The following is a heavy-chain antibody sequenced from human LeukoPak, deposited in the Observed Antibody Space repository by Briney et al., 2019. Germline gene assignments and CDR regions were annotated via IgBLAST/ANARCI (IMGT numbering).Heavy chain of an antibody. CDR2: TRYDGSNK. Sequence: GSLRLSCTVSGVTVSSNSMSWVRPAPGKGLEWGAFTRYDGSNKYYADSVKGRFTISRDNSKNTLYLQMNSLRAEDTAVYYCAKDRGPRVGIQLRYYFDNWGQGTLVTVSS. CDR3: AKDRGPRVGIQLRYYFDN. V-gene: IGHV3-30*02. CDR1: GVTVSSNS. J-gene: IGHJ4*02. D-gene: IGHD5-18*01.